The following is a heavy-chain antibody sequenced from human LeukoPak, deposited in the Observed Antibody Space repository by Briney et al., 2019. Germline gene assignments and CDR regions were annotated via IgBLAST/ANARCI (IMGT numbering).Heavy chain of an antibody. J-gene: IGHJ4*02. CDR3: AKDLAVAGLFDY. CDR2: ISGSGGST. V-gene: IGHV3-23*01. CDR1: GFTFSSYA. Sequence: GGPLRLSCAASGFTFSSYAMSWVRPAPGKGLGWVSAISGSGGSTYYADSVKGRFTISRDNSKNTLYLQMNSLRAEDTAVYYCAKDLAVAGLFDYWGQGTLVTVSS. D-gene: IGHD6-19*01.